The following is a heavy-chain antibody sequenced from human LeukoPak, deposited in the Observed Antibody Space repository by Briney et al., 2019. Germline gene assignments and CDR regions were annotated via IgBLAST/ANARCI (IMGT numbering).Heavy chain of an antibody. J-gene: IGHJ3*02. CDR1: GFTFSSYG. CDR3: ARISTVTSLDAFDI. Sequence: GGSLRLSCAASGFTFSSYGMHWVRQAPGKGLEWVAVISYDGSNKYYADSVKGRFTISRDNSKNTLYLQMNSLRAEDTAVYYCARISTVTSLDAFDIWGQGTMVTVSS. V-gene: IGHV3-30*03. D-gene: IGHD4-17*01. CDR2: ISYDGSNK.